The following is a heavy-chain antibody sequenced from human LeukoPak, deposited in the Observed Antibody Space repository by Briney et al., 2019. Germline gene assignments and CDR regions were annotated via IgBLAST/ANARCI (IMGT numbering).Heavy chain of an antibody. D-gene: IGHD1-26*01. CDR2: IRNVGTDK. CDR1: GFTFSTYG. CDR3: ARDRAGSYYGGEFDY. Sequence: GGSLRLSCAASGFTFSTYGMHWVRQAPGKGLEWVAFIRNVGTDKYYADSVKGRFTISRDNSKNTLYLQVNSLRNEDTALYYCARDRAGSYYGGEFDYWGQGTLVTVSS. J-gene: IGHJ4*02. V-gene: IGHV3-30*02.